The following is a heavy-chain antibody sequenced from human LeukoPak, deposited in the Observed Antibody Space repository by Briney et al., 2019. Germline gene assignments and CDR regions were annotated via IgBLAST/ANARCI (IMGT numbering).Heavy chain of an antibody. CDR2: IKQDGSEK. Sequence: GGSLRLSCAASGFTFSSYWMSWVRQSPGKGLEWVASIKQDGSEKYYVDSVKGRLTISRDNAKKSLYLQMNSLRVEDTAVYYCARPSWLAYWGQGTLVTVSS. V-gene: IGHV3-7*04. CDR3: ARPSWLAY. D-gene: IGHD6-19*01. CDR1: GFTFSSYW. J-gene: IGHJ4*02.